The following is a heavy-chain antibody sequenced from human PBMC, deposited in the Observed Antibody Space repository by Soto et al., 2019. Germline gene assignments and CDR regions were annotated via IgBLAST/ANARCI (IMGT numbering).Heavy chain of an antibody. J-gene: IGHJ4*02. CDR1: GFTFSSYA. CDR2: ISYDGSNK. CDR3: ARDKDYDSSGGGFDY. Sequence: QVQLVESGGGVVQPGRSLRLSCAASGFTFSSYAMHWVRQAPGKGLEWVAVISYDGSNKYYADSVKGRFTISRDNSKNTLYLQMNSLRAEETAVYYCARDKDYDSSGGGFDYWGQGTLVTVSS. D-gene: IGHD3-22*01. V-gene: IGHV3-30-3*01.